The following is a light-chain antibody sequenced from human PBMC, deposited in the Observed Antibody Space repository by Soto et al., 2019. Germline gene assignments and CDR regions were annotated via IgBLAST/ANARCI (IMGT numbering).Light chain of an antibody. Sequence: EMVMTQSPAILSVSPGESATLSCRASQSVNSNYLAWYQQHPGQPPRLLIYGASTRATGIPARFSGSGSGTEFTLTISSLQSEDFAVYYCQQYNNWPPITFGQGTRLEIK. V-gene: IGKV3-15*01. CDR1: QSVNSN. CDR3: QQYNNWPPIT. J-gene: IGKJ5*01. CDR2: GAS.